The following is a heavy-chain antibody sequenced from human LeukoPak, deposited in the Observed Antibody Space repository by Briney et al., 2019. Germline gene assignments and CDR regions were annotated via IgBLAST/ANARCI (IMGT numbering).Heavy chain of an antibody. Sequence: PGGSLRLSCAASGFTFSSYGMHWVRQAPGKGLEWVAVIWYDGSNKYYADSVKGRFTISRDNSKNTLYLQMNSLRAEDTAVYYCAKLITRWELLTLFDYWGQGTLVTVSS. V-gene: IGHV3-30*02. D-gene: IGHD1-26*01. CDR1: GFTFSSYG. CDR3: AKLITRWELLTLFDY. CDR2: IWYDGSNK. J-gene: IGHJ4*02.